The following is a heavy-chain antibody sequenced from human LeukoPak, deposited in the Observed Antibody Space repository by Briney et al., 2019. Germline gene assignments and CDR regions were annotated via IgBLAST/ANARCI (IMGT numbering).Heavy chain of an antibody. J-gene: IGHJ6*02. Sequence: PGGSLKLSCAASGFTFSSYSMHWVRQAPGKGLEWVAVISYDGNDEYYADSVKGRFTISRDNSKNTLFVQMKSLRAEDTGVFFCARDGCRGNCSDYYGLDVWGQGTTVIVSS. CDR2: ISYDGNDE. D-gene: IGHD2-21*02. V-gene: IGHV3-30*04. CDR3: ARDGCRGNCSDYYGLDV. CDR1: GFTFSSYS.